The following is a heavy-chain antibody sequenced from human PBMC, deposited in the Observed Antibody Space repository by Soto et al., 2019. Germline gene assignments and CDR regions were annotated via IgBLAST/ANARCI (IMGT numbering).Heavy chain of an antibody. J-gene: IGHJ3*01. CDR1: GFNFNDFS. Sequence: GGSLRLSCAASGFNFNDFSMNWVRQAPGTGLEWVAYIGGISSTISYADSVKGRFTISRDNAKNSLFLQMNSLRADDTAIYYCARDSAYAFDFWGQGTMVTVSS. CDR3: ARDSAYAFDF. CDR2: IGGISSTI. V-gene: IGHV3-48*04.